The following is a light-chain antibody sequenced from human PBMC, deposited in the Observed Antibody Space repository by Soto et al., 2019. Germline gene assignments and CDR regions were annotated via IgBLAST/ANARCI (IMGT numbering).Light chain of an antibody. CDR1: SSDVGGYNY. J-gene: IGLJ2*01. CDR3: CSYAGSYVV. Sequence: QSVLTQPRSVSGSPGQSVTISCTGTSSDVGGYNYVSWYQQHPGKAPKLMIYDVSKRPPGVPDRFSGSKSGNTASLTISGLQAEDEADYYCCSYAGSYVVFGGGTKVTFL. V-gene: IGLV2-11*01. CDR2: DVS.